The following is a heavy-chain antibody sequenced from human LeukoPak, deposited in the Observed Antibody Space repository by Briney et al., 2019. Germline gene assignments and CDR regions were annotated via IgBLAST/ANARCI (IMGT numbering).Heavy chain of an antibody. CDR2: IHSSGTT. CDR3: ARDQVDTAMVTVGGYNWFDP. V-gene: IGHV4-61*02. CDR1: GGSINSGSCY. J-gene: IGHJ5*02. D-gene: IGHD5-18*01. Sequence: SQTLSLTCTVSGGSINSGSCYWSWIRQPAGEGLEWIGRIHSSGTTNYKSSLKSRVTILVDTPRNQFSLKLTSVTAADTAVYYCARDQVDTAMVTVGGYNWFDPWGQGTLVTVSS.